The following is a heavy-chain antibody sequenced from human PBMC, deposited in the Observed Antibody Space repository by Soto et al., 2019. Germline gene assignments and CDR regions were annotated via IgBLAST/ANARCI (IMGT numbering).Heavy chain of an antibody. V-gene: IGHV4-30-2*01. J-gene: IGHJ4*02. Sequence: QLQLQESGSGLVKPSQTLSLTCAVSGGSISSGGYSWSWIRQPPGKGLEWIGYIYHSGSTYYNPAPKSRVTRSVDRSKTQFSLKLSSVTAADTAVYYCAAGAIFGVVPLDYWGQGTLVTVSS. D-gene: IGHD3-3*01. CDR2: IYHSGST. CDR3: AAGAIFGVVPLDY. CDR1: GGSISSGGYS.